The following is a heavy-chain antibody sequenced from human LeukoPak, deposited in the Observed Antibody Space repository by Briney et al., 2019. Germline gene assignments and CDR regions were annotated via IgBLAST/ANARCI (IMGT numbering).Heavy chain of an antibody. J-gene: IGHJ4*02. CDR3: ASQGYYDSNRYNDY. CDR2: ISSSGTHT. D-gene: IGHD3-22*01. Sequence: KAGGSLRLSCAASGSSFSGYNMNWVRQAPGKGLEWVSFISSSGTHTNYADSVKGRFTISRDNGKNSLYLHMNTLRAEDTAVYYCASQGYYDSNRYNDYWGQGTLVTVSS. V-gene: IGHV3-21*06. CDR1: GSSFSGYN.